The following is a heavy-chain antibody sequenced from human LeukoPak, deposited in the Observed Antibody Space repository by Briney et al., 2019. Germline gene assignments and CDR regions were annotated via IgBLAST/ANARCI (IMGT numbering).Heavy chain of an antibody. Sequence: ASVKVSCKASGYTFTSYAMNWVRQAPGQGLEWMGWINTNTGNPTYAQGFTGRFVFSLDTSVSTAYLQISSLKAEDTAVYYCASIYKTAAGIGSYYYYYGMDVWGQGTTVTVSS. V-gene: IGHV7-4-1*02. D-gene: IGHD6-13*01. CDR2: INTNTGNP. J-gene: IGHJ6*02. CDR1: GYTFTSYA. CDR3: ASIYKTAAGIGSYYYYYGMDV.